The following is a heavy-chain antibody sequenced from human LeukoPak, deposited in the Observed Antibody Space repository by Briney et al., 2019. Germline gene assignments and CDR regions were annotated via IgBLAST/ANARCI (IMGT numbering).Heavy chain of an antibody. CDR3: ARDICGGDCNDAFDI. CDR2: IRYDGSNK. Sequence: GGSLRLSCAASGFTFSSYGMHWVRQAPGKGLEWVAFIRYDGSNKYYADSVKGRFTISRDNSKNTLYLQMNSLRAEDTAVYYCARDICGGDCNDAFDIWGQGTMVTVSS. V-gene: IGHV3-30*02. CDR1: GFTFSSYG. D-gene: IGHD2-21*01. J-gene: IGHJ3*02.